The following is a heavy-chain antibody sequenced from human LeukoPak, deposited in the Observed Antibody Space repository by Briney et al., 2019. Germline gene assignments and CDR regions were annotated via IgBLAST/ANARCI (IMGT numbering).Heavy chain of an antibody. J-gene: IGHJ4*02. V-gene: IGHV1-69*01. CDR3: AIATVATTRTWGY. CDR2: IIPIFGTA. D-gene: IGHD4-11*01. Sequence: GASVKVSCKASGGTFSSYAISWARQAPGQGLEWMGVIIPIFGTANYAQKFQGRVTITADESTSTAYMELSSLRSEDTAVYYCAIATVATTRTWGYWGQGTLVTVSS. CDR1: GGTFSSYA.